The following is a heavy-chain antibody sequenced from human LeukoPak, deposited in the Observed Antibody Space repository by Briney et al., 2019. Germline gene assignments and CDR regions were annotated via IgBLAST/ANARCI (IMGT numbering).Heavy chain of an antibody. CDR1: GFTFSSYW. D-gene: IGHD2-8*01. V-gene: IGHV3-7*01. Sequence: GGSLRLSCAASGFTFSSYWMSWVRQAPGKGLEGVANIQQNGGGKHYVDSVKGRFTISRDNAKNSLYLQMDNLRAEDTAVYYCATGGDLYCTTANCLPFDYWGQGTLVTVSS. CDR2: IQQNGGGK. CDR3: ATGGDLYCTTANCLPFDY. J-gene: IGHJ4*02.